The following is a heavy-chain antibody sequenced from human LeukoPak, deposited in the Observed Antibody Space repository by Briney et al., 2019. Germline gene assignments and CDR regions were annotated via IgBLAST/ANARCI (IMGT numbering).Heavy chain of an antibody. V-gene: IGHV4-30-2*01. Sequence: SETLSLTCTVSGGSISSGGYYWSWIRQPPGKGLEWIGYIYHSGSTYYNPSLKSRVTISVDRSKNQFSLKVNSVNSEDTAVYYCARVGGGSDPYYAMDVWGQGTTVTVPS. CDR2: IYHSGST. CDR3: ARVGGGSDPYYAMDV. J-gene: IGHJ6*02. CDR1: GGSISSGGYY. D-gene: IGHD2-15*01.